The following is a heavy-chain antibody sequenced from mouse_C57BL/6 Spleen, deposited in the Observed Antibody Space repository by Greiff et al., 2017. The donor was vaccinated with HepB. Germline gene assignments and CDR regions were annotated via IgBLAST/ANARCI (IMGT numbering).Heavy chain of an antibody. CDR3: VGGNPWFAY. CDR2: IRSKSNNYAT. D-gene: IGHD2-1*01. V-gene: IGHV10-1*01. J-gene: IGHJ3*01. Sequence: EVQVVESGGGLVQPKGSLKLSCAASGFSFNTYAMNWVRQAPGKGLEWVARIRSKSNNYATYYADSVKDRFTISRDDSESMLYLQMNNLKTEDTAMYYCVGGNPWFAYWGQGTLVTVSA. CDR1: GFSFNTYA.